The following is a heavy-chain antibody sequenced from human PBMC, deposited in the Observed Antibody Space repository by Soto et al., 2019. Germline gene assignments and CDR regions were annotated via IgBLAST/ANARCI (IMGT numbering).Heavy chain of an antibody. CDR3: AKSPISSGGTLRYFDY. J-gene: IGHJ4*02. CDR2: SGGSSGST. V-gene: IGHV3-23*01. Sequence: GGSLRLSCAASGFTFSSYAMSWVRQAPGKGLKWVSASGGSSGSTYYADSVVGRFTISRDNSKNTLFLQMNSLRAEDTAVYYCAKSPISSGGTLRYFDYWGRGTLVTVSS. CDR1: GFTFSSYA. D-gene: IGHD2-15*01.